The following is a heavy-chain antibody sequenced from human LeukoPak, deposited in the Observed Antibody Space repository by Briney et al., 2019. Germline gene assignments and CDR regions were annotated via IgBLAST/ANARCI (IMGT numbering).Heavy chain of an antibody. J-gene: IGHJ4*02. CDR1: SGSFSDYC. CDR3: ARGVVDYSTRSGYFSH. V-gene: IGHV4-34*01. CDR2: IYSSGSA. Sequence: SGTLSLTCAVYSGSFSDYCWSWIRQPPGRGLEWIGEIYSSGSANYNPSLKSRLAISVDTSKSQFSLKLSSLTAADTAVYFCARGVVDYSTRSGYFSHWGQGTLVAVSS. D-gene: IGHD3-22*01.